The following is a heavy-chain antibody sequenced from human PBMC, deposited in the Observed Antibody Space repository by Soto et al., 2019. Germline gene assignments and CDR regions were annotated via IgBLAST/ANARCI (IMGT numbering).Heavy chain of an antibody. J-gene: IGHJ6*02. D-gene: IGHD3-9*01. Sequence: PSETLSLTCAVYGGSFSGYYWSWIRQPPGKGLEWIGEINHSGSTNYNPSLKSRVTISVDTSKNQFSLKLSSVTAADTAVYYCARARHLYDDIVTGYYRYGMDGWGQGTTVTFSS. CDR1: GGSFSGYY. V-gene: IGHV4-34*01. CDR3: ARARHLYDDIVTGYYRYGMDG. CDR2: INHSGST.